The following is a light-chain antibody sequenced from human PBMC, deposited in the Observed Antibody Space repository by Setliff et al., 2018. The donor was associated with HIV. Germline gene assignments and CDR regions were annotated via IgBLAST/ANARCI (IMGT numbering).Light chain of an antibody. CDR3: SSFTSSNTLV. J-gene: IGLJ3*02. CDR2: AVS. CDR1: SSDVGGYRY. Sequence: QSALTQPASVSGSPGQSITISCSGTSSDVGGYRYVSWYQQFPGKAPKLIIYAVSNRPSGVSNRFPGSKSGNTASLTISGLQAEDEADYYCSSFTSSNTLVFGGGTKVTVL. V-gene: IGLV2-14*01.